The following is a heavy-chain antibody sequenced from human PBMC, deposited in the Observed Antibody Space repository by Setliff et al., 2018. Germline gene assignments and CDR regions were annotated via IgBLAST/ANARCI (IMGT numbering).Heavy chain of an antibody. J-gene: IGHJ4*02. D-gene: IGHD6-6*01. Sequence: GGSLRLSCAASGFTFSNYAMTWVRQAPGKGLEWVSGISGNGDNTYYADSVKGRFTISRDNSKNTLYLQMNNLRGEDTAVYYCAKGRGSSFATQNYWGQGTLVTVSS. CDR2: ISGNGDNT. CDR3: AKGRGSSFATQNY. V-gene: IGHV3-23*01. CDR1: GFTFSNYA.